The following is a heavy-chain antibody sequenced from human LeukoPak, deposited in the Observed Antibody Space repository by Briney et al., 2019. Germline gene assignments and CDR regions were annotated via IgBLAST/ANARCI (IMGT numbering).Heavy chain of an antibody. V-gene: IGHV3-23*01. D-gene: IGHD3-10*01. Sequence: GGSLRLSCAASGFTFSSYAMSWVRQAPGKGLEWDSAISGSGGSTYYADSVKGRFTISRDNSKNTLYLQMNSLRAEDTAVYYCAKQFWGFGELFQYYFDYWGQGTLVTVPS. CDR2: ISGSGGST. J-gene: IGHJ4*02. CDR3: AKQFWGFGELFQYYFDY. CDR1: GFTFSSYA.